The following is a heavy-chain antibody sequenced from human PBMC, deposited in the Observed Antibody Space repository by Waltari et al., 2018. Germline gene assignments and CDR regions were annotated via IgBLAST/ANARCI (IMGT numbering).Heavy chain of an antibody. CDR1: GGSISSGSYY. Sequence: QVQLQESGPGLVKPSQTLSLTCTVSGGSISSGSYYWSWIRQPAGKGLEWIGRIYTSWSTNYNPSLKSRVTISVDTSKNQFSLKLSSVTAADTAVYYCARGVIVVHHFDYWGQGTLVTVSS. CDR2: IYTSWST. V-gene: IGHV4-61*02. CDR3: ARGVIVVHHFDY. D-gene: IGHD3-22*01. J-gene: IGHJ4*02.